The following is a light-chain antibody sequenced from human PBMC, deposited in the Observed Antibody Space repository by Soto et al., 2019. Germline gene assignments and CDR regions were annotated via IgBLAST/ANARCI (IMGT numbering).Light chain of an antibody. CDR2: DAS. CDR1: QSVSIN. CDR3: QQRSNWPLT. V-gene: IGKV3-11*01. J-gene: IGKJ4*01. Sequence: EIVMTQSPVTLSVSPGERATLSCRASQSVSINLAWYQQKPGQAPRLLIYDASNKATGIPARFSGSGSGTDFTLTINSLEPEDFAVYYCQQRSNWPLTFGGGTKVDI.